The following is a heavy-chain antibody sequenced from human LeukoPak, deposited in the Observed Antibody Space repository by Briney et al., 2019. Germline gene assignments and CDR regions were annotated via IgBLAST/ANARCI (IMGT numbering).Heavy chain of an antibody. D-gene: IGHD2-2*01. CDR1: GYTFTSYG. CDR2: ISAYNGNT. Sequence: ASVKVSCKASGYTFTSYGISWVRQAPGQGLEWMGWISAYNGNTNYAQKLQGRVTMTTDTSTSTAYMELRSLRSDDTAVYYCARGRPKPLIVVPDSMSAPFQHWGQGTLVTVSS. CDR3: ARGRPKPLIVVPDSMSAPFQH. J-gene: IGHJ1*01. V-gene: IGHV1-18*01.